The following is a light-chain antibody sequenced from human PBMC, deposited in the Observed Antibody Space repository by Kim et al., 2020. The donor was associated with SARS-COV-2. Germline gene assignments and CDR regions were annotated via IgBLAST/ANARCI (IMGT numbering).Light chain of an antibody. CDR1: QSTGNW. CDR3: QQYNTWT. Sequence: DIQMTQSPSTLSASVGDRVTITCRASQSTGNWLAWYQQKPGQAPKLLIYDASTLGSGVSSRFSGSGSGTEFTLTITSLQPDDFATYYCQQYNTWTFGQGTKVDIK. J-gene: IGKJ1*01. CDR2: DAS. V-gene: IGKV1-5*01.